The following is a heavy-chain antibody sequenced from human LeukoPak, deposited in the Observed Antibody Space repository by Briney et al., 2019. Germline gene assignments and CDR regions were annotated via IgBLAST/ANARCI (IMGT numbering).Heavy chain of an antibody. CDR2: IYPGDSDT. Sequence: GESLKISXKGSGYSFTSYWIGWVRQMPGKGLEWMGIIYPGDSDTRYSPSFQGQVTISADKSISTAYLQWSSLKASDTAMYYCARGRGSGWYSHWFDPWGQGTLVTVSS. V-gene: IGHV5-51*01. CDR1: GYSFTSYW. D-gene: IGHD6-19*01. J-gene: IGHJ5*02. CDR3: ARGRGSGWYSHWFDP.